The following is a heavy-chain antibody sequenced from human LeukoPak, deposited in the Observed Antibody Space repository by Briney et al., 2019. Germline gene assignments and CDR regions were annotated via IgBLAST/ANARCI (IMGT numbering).Heavy chain of an antibody. CDR2: IYYSGST. J-gene: IGHJ5*02. Sequence: SETLSLTCTVSGGSISSSSYYWGWIRQPPGKGLEWIGSIYYSGSTNYNPSLKSRVTISVDTSKNQFSLKLSSVTAADTAVYYCARDLVNSGIFDPWGQGTLVTVSS. CDR1: GGSISSSSYY. V-gene: IGHV4-39*07. D-gene: IGHD1-26*01. CDR3: ARDLVNSGIFDP.